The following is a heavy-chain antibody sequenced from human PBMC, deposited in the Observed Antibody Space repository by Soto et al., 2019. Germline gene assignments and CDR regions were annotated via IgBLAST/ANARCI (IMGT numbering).Heavy chain of an antibody. CDR1: GGNFSSNG. J-gene: IGHJ5*02. D-gene: IGHD5-18*01. CDR2: IIPTFGTT. CDR3: AGASDSTWYNWLDP. Sequence: QVQLVQSGAEVKKPGSSVKASCKAPGGNFSSNGIRWVRQAPGQGLEFMGGIIPTFGTTNYAHKFRGRVTITADESTGTAYMELSSLRSDDTAVYYCAGASDSTWYNWLDPWGQGTLVTVSS. V-gene: IGHV1-69*01.